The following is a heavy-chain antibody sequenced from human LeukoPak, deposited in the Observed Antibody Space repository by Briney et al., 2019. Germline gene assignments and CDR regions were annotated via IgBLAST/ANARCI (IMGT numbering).Heavy chain of an antibody. CDR1: GFTFSSYG. D-gene: IGHD3-3*01. J-gene: IGHJ4*02. Sequence: GGSLRLSCAASGFTFSSYGMHWVRQAPGKGLEWVAFIRYDGSNKYYADSVKGRFTISRDNAKNSLHLQLNSLRAEDTAMYYCARQNDFWRGYYDYWGQGILVSVSS. CDR2: IRYDGSNK. CDR3: ARQNDFWRGYYDY. V-gene: IGHV3-30*02.